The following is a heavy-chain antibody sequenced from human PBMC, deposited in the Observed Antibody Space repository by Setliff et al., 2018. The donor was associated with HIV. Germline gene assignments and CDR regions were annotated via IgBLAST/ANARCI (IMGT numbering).Heavy chain of an antibody. CDR3: ARPVEIGRHPVAGLRDAFDI. J-gene: IGHJ3*02. Sequence: SETLSLTCAVYGGSFSGYYWSWIRQPPGKGLEWIGSIYYSGSTNYNPSLKSRVTISVDKSKNQFSLKLSSVTAADTAVYYCARPVEIGRHPVAGLRDAFDIWGQGTMVTVSS. D-gene: IGHD6-19*01. CDR2: IYYSGST. V-gene: IGHV4-34*01. CDR1: GGSFSGYY.